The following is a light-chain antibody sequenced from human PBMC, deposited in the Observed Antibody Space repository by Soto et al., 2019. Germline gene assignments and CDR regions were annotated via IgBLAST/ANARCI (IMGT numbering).Light chain of an antibody. CDR3: QQYGSSSTWT. CDR2: AAS. CDR1: QSVSSAY. Sequence: EIVLTQSPGTRSLSPGERATLSCRASQSVSSAYLAWYQHKPGQPPTLLIYAASSRVTGIPDRFSGRGSGTDVTLTSSRREPEDFAVYYGQQYGSSSTWTFGQGTKVEIK. J-gene: IGKJ1*01. V-gene: IGKV3-20*01.